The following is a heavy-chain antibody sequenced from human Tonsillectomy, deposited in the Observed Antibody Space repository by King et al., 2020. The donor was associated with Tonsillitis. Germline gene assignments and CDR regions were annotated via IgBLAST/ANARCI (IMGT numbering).Heavy chain of an antibody. J-gene: IGHJ5*02. V-gene: IGHV4-38-2*01. CDR3: ARFADYYGSGSKDPNWFDP. D-gene: IGHD3-10*01. Sequence: QLQESGPGLVKPSETLSLTCAVSGYSISSGYYWGWIRQPPGKGLEWIGSIYQSGSTYDNPSLKSRVTISVDTSKNQFSLKLSSVTAADTAVYYCARFADYYGSGSKDPNWFDPWGQGTLVTVSS. CDR2: IYQSGST. CDR1: GYSISSGYY.